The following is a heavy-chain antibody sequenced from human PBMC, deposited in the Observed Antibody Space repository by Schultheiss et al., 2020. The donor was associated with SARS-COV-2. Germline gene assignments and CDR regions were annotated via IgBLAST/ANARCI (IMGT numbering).Heavy chain of an antibody. CDR1: GFTSSVYW. Sequence: GGSLRLSCAASGFTSSVYWMSWVRQAPGKGLEWVANIKQDGSEKYYVDSVKGRFTISRDNPKNSLYLQMNSLRAEDTAVYYCAGEVGATPWGQGTLVTVSS. V-gene: IGHV3-7*04. CDR2: IKQDGSEK. D-gene: IGHD1-26*01. CDR3: AGEVGATP. J-gene: IGHJ5*02.